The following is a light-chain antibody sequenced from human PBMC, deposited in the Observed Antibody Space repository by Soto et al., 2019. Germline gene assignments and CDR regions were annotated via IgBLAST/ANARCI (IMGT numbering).Light chain of an antibody. CDR1: QSISTF. CDR2: SAS. J-gene: IGKJ4*01. V-gene: IGKV1-39*01. CDR3: QQSHSAPLT. Sequence: DIQMTQSPSSLSASVGDRVTITCRASQSISTFLLWYQQKPGKAPKLLIYSASSLQSGVPSRFSGSGSGTDFTLTISSLQPEDFATHHCQQSHSAPLTFGGGTKVEIK.